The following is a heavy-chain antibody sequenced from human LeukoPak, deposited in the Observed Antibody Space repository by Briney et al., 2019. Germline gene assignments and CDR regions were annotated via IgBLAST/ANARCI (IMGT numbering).Heavy chain of an antibody. CDR2: INHSGST. D-gene: IGHD1-26*01. J-gene: IGHJ6*02. Sequence: SETLSLTCAVYGGSFSGYYWSWICQPPGKGLEWIGEINHSGSTNYNPSLKSRVTISVDTSKSQFSLKLSSVTAADTAVYYCARGVYSGSYYYYSMDVWGRGTTVTVSS. CDR3: ARGVYSGSYYYYSMDV. V-gene: IGHV4-34*01. CDR1: GGSFSGYY.